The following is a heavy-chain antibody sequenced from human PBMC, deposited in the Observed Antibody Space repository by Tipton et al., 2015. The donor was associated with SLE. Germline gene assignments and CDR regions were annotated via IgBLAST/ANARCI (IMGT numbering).Heavy chain of an antibody. D-gene: IGHD6-19*01. J-gene: IGHJ4*02. V-gene: IGHV4-59*01. CDR2: IYYTGST. CDR1: GGSITSYY. Sequence: TLSLTCTVSGGSITSYYWNWIRQPPGKGLEWIGYIYYTGSTHYNPSLKTRVTISVDTSKSQFSLNLRSVTAADTAVYYCARGGMGIAVAGEFDSWGQGTLVTVSS. CDR3: ARGGMGIAVAGEFDS.